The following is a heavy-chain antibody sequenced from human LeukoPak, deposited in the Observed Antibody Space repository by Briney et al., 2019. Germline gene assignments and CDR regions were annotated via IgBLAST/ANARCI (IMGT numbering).Heavy chain of an antibody. CDR2: INHSGST. Sequence: PSETLSLTCAVYGGSFSGYYWSWIRQPPGKGLEWIGEINHSGSTNYNPSLKSRVTISVDTSKNQFSLKLSSVTAADTAVYYCARGRSIPTAIVPAAIGAHNWFDPWGQGTLVTVSS. V-gene: IGHV4-34*01. CDR1: GGSFSGYY. J-gene: IGHJ5*02. CDR3: ARGRSIPTAIVPAAIGAHNWFDP. D-gene: IGHD2-2*02.